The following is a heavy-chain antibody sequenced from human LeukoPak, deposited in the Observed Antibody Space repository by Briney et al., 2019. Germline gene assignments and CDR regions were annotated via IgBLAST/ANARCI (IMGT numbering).Heavy chain of an antibody. CDR3: ARTEDYFDY. J-gene: IGHJ4*02. Sequence: PSETLSLTCTVSGGSISSGGYSWSWIRQHPGKGLEWIGYIYYSGSTYYNPSLKSRVTISVDTSKNQFSLKLSSVTAADTAVYYCARTEDYFDYWGQGTLVTVSS. CDR2: IYYSGST. CDR1: GGSISSGGYS. V-gene: IGHV4-31*03.